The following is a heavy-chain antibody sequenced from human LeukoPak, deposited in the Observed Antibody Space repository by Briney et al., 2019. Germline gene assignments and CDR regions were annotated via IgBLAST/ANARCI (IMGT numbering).Heavy chain of an antibody. J-gene: IGHJ4*02. CDR1: GFIFSGHS. CDR2: ISSSSTTM. Sequence: GGSLRLSCVASGFIFSGHSMNWVRQAPGKGLEWISYISSSSTTMYYRDSVKGRFTISRDNPKESLYLQMNTLRVEDTAVYYCVRGSGGYDPLDFDSWGQGTLVSVSS. V-gene: IGHV3-48*04. D-gene: IGHD5-12*01. CDR3: VRGSGGYDPLDFDS.